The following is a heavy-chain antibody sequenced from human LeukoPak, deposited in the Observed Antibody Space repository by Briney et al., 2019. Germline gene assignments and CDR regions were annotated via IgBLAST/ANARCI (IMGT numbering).Heavy chain of an antibody. V-gene: IGHV4-39*01. J-gene: IGHJ4*02. CDR2: IYYSGST. D-gene: IGHD6-19*01. Sequence: SETLSLTCTVSGGSISSSSYYWGWIRQPPGKGLEWIGSIYYSGSTYYNPFLKSRVTISVDTSKNQFSLKLSSVTAADTAVYYCARHRLPSSGWYLGYFDYWGQGTLVTVSS. CDR1: GGSISSSSYY. CDR3: ARHRLPSSGWYLGYFDY.